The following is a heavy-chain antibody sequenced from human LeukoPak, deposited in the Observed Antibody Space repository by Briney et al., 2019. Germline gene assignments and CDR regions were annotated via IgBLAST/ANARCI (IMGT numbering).Heavy chain of an antibody. V-gene: IGHV3-11*04. J-gene: IGHJ4*02. CDR3: ARDVSPPYGGNSFSFDN. Sequence: GGSLRLSCAASGFTFSDYYMSWIRQAPGMGLEWISCISRSGITIKYADSVKGRFTISRDNAKNSLYLQMNSLRAEDTAVYYCARDVSPPYGGNSFSFDNWGQGTLVTVSS. CDR2: ISRSGITI. D-gene: IGHD4-23*01. CDR1: GFTFSDYY.